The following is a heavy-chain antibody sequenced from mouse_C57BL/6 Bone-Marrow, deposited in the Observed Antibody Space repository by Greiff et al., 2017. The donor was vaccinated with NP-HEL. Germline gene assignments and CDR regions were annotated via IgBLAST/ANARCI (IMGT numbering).Heavy chain of an antibody. D-gene: IGHD1-1*01. CDR2: IDPENGDT. CDR3: TITTGRAHFDY. V-gene: IGHV14-4*01. CDR1: GFNFKDDY. J-gene: IGHJ2*01. Sequence: VQLKESGAELVRPGASVKLSCTASGFNFKDDYMHWVKQRPEQGLEWIGWIDPENGDTEYASKFQGKATLTADTSSITAYLQLSSLTSEDTAVYYSTITTGRAHFDYWGQGTTLTVSS.